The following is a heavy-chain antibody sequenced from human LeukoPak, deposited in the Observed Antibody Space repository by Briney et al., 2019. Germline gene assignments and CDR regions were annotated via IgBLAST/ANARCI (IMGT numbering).Heavy chain of an antibody. Sequence: GGSLRLSCAASGFTFSSYSMNWVRQAPGKGLEWVSSISSSSSYIYHADSVKGRFTISRDNAKNSLYLQMNSLRAEDTAVYYCARGPPGYCSSTSCYDENYYYYMDVWGKGTTVTVSS. CDR1: GFTFSSYS. CDR2: ISSSSSYI. D-gene: IGHD2-2*01. CDR3: ARGPPGYCSSTSCYDENYYYYMDV. J-gene: IGHJ6*03. V-gene: IGHV3-21*01.